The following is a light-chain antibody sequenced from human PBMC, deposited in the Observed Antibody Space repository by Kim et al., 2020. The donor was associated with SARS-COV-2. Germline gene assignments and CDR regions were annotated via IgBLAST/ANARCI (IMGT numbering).Light chain of an antibody. CDR1: QDISNY. V-gene: IGKV1-33*01. Sequence: DIQMTQSPSSLSASVGDRVTITCQASQDISNYLNWYQQKPGNAPKLLIYDASNLQTGVPSRFSGSGSGTDFTFTIISLQPEDFATYCYQDYTNPRTFGPGTKVDIK. J-gene: IGKJ1*01. CDR3: QDYTNPRT. CDR2: DAS.